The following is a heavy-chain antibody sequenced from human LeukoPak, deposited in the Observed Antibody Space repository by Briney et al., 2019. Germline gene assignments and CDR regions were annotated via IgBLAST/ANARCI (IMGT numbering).Heavy chain of an antibody. CDR3: AKDRDIDS. J-gene: IGHJ4*02. Sequence: GGSLRLSCAASGFTFSSYAMSWVRQAPGKGLEWVSAFSGSGGSTYYADSVKGRFTISRDNSKNTLYLKINSLRPEDTAIYYCAKDRDIDSWGQGTEVTVSS. CDR1: GFTFSSYA. V-gene: IGHV3-23*01. CDR2: FSGSGGST.